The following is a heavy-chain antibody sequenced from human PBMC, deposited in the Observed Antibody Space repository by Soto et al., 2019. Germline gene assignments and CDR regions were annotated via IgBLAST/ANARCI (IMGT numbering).Heavy chain of an antibody. V-gene: IGHV3-74*01. J-gene: IGHJ4*02. CDR2: VKSDEGYK. CDR1: GFTFSSYW. Sequence: EVQLVESGGGLVQPGGSLRLSCAASGFTFSSYWMHWVRQAPGKGLVWVARVKSDEGYKAYADSVKGRFSISRDNANNMLYLQMNSLRVEDTAVDYCAREGASLFWGQGTPVTVSS. CDR3: AREGASLF.